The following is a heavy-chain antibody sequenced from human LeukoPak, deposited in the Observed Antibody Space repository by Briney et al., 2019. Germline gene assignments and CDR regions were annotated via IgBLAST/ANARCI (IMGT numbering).Heavy chain of an antibody. Sequence: GGSLRLSCAASGFTFSSYGMHWVRQAPGKGLKWVSTITTGGPNTYYADSVKGRFTVSRDDSKNTLYLQMNSLRAEGTAVYYCAKDGGLWVSAHWGDSWGQGTLVTVSS. V-gene: IGHV3-23*01. J-gene: IGHJ4*02. D-gene: IGHD7-27*01. CDR1: GFTFSSYG. CDR2: ITTGGPNT. CDR3: AKDGGLWVSAHWGDS.